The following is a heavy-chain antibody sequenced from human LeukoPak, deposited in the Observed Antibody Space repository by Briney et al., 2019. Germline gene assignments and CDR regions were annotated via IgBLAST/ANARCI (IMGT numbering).Heavy chain of an antibody. D-gene: IGHD3-10*01. CDR1: GDSVSSDSAA. Sequence: SQTRSLSCAISGDSVSSDSAAWNWISQSPSRGLEWLGRTQYRSRWYNDYAVSVKSRIIINPDTSKNQFSLQLNSVTPDDTAVYYCARITSSGSHDYWGQGTLVTVSS. J-gene: IGHJ4*02. V-gene: IGHV6-1*01. CDR2: TQYRSRWYN. CDR3: ARITSSGSHDY.